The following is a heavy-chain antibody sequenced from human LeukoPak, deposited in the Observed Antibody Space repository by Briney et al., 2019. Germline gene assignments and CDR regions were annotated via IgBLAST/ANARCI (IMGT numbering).Heavy chain of an antibody. J-gene: IGHJ4*02. CDR3: ARTPRYTYGPGDFDY. V-gene: IGHV3-48*04. D-gene: IGHD5-18*01. CDR2: ISSSTSTI. CDR1: AFTFSTYS. Sequence: GGSLRLSCAASAFTFSTYSMNWVRQAPGKGLEWVSYISSSTSTIYYADSVRGRFTISRDNAKNSLYLQMNGLRAEDTAVYYCARTPRYTYGPGDFDYWGQGTLVTVSS.